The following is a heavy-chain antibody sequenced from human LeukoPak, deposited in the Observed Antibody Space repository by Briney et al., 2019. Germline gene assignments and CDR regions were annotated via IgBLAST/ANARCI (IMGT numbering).Heavy chain of an antibody. J-gene: IGHJ3*02. V-gene: IGHV4-39*07. CDR3: ARGHLGYYDSSGYAFDI. CDR2: IYYSGST. Sequence: SETLSLTCTVSGGSISSSSYYWGWIRQPPGKGLEWIGSIYYSGSTYYNPSLKSRVTMSVDTSKNQFSLKLSSVTAADTAVYYCARGHLGYYDSSGYAFDIWGQGTMVTVSS. D-gene: IGHD3-22*01. CDR1: GGSISSSSYY.